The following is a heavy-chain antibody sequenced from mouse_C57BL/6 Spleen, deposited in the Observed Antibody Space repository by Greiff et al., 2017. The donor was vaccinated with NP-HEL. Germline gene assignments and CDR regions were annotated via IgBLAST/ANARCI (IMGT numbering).Heavy chain of an antibody. V-gene: IGHV5-17*02. CDR3: ARNIHFDY. D-gene: IGHD1-3*01. CDR1: GFTFSSFG. CDR2: ISSGSHTI. Sequence: EVELVESGGGLVQPGGSRKLSCAASGFTFSSFGMHWVRQAPEKGLEWVAYISSGSHTIYYADTVKGRFTISRDNPKNTLFLQMTSLRSEDTAMYYCARNIHFDYWGQGTTLTVSS. J-gene: IGHJ2*01.